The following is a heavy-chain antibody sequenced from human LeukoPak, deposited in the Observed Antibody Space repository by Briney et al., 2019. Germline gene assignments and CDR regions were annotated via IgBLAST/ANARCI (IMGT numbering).Heavy chain of an antibody. CDR2: IYHSGST. CDR3: ASNGDYYDSSGYSPFDY. CDR1: GFTFSSYGM. Sequence: GSLRLSCAASGFTFSSYGMSWVRQAPGKGLEWIGEIYHSGSTNYNPSLKSRVTISVDKSKNQFSLKLSSVTAADTAVYYCASNGDYYDSSGYSPFDYWGQGTLVTVSS. D-gene: IGHD3-22*01. V-gene: IGHV4-4*02. J-gene: IGHJ4*02.